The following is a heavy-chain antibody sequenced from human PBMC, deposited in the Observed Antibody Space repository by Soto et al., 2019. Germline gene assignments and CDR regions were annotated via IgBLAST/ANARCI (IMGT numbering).Heavy chain of an antibody. D-gene: IGHD7-27*01. CDR1: GYSFTSYW. J-gene: IGHJ6*03. CDR2: IYPGDSDT. V-gene: IGHV5-51*01. CDR3: ARQLGMEGDYYYYLDV. Sequence: GESLKISCKGSGYSFTSYWIGWVRQMPGKGLEGMGIIYPGDSDTRYSPSFQGQVTISADNSISTAYLQWISLKASDTAMYSCARQLGMEGDYYYYLDVWGKGTTVTVSS.